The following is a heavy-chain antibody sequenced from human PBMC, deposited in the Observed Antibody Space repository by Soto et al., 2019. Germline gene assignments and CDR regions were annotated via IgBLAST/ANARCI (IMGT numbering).Heavy chain of an antibody. Sequence: GGSLRLSCAASGFTFSSYGMHWVRQAPGKGLEWVAVISYDGSNKYYADSVKGRFTISRDNSKNTLYLQMNSLRAEDTAVYYCAKDIAAAGRGQSYYYYSGMDVWGQGTTVTVSS. CDR3: AKDIAAAGRGQSYYYYSGMDV. D-gene: IGHD6-13*01. J-gene: IGHJ6*02. V-gene: IGHV3-30*18. CDR2: ISYDGSNK. CDR1: GFTFSSYG.